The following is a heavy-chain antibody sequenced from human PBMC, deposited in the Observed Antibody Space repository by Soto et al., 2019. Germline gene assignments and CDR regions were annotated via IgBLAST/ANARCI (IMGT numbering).Heavy chain of an antibody. J-gene: IGHJ4*02. CDR2: INPSGGTT. CDR3: AREQTALVNGFYYFDY. V-gene: IGHV1-46*01. D-gene: IGHD5-18*01. CDR1: GYTFTSYY. Sequence: ASVKVSCKASGYTFTSYYMHWVRQAPGQGLEWMGIINPSGGTTDYAQKFQGRVTMTRDTSTSTVYLDLSSLRFEDTAVYYCAREQTALVNGFYYFDYWGQGTLVTVSS.